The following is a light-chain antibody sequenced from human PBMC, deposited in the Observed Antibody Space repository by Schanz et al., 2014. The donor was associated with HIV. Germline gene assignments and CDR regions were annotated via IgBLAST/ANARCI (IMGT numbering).Light chain of an antibody. J-gene: IGLJ3*02. V-gene: IGLV6-57*04. Sequence: NFMLTQPHSVSVSPGKTVSISCTRSSGSIASYYVQWYQQRPGSAPITVIYEDNQRPSGVPNRFSGSFDFSSNSAVLSISDLRPEDEAEYYCQSYGNNSPAVFGRGTKLTVL. CDR2: EDN. CDR1: SGSIASYY. CDR3: QSYGNNSPAV.